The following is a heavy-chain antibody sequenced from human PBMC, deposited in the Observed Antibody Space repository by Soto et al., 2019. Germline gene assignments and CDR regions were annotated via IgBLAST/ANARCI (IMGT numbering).Heavy chain of an antibody. V-gene: IGHV1-69*13. CDR3: ARDREKAASYDAFDI. D-gene: IGHD6-13*01. J-gene: IGHJ3*02. CDR2: IIPIFGTA. Sequence: ASVKVSCKASGGTFSSYAISWVRQAPGQGLEWMGGIIPIFGTANYAQKFQGRVTITADESTSTAYMELSSLRSEDTAVYYCARDREKAASYDAFDIWGQGTMVTVSS. CDR1: GGTFSSYA.